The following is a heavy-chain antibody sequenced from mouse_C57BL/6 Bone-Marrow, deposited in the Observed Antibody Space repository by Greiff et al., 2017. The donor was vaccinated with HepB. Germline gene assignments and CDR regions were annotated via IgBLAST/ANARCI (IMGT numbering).Heavy chain of an antibody. J-gene: IGHJ4*01. V-gene: IGHV1-69*01. Sequence: VQLQQPGAELVMPGASVKLSCKASGYTFTSYWMHWVKQRPGQGLEWIGEIDPSDSYTNYNQKFKGKSTLTVDKSSSTAYMQLSSLTSEDSAVYYCARSLLITTVVPYAMDYWGQGTSVTVSS. CDR2: IDPSDSYT. D-gene: IGHD1-1*01. CDR3: ARSLLITTVVPYAMDY. CDR1: GYTFTSYW.